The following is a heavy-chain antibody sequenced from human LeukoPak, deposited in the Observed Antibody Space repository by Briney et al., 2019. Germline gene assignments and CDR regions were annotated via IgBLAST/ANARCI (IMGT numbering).Heavy chain of an antibody. Sequence: SETLSLTCTVSGVSISSYYWSWIRQPAGKGLGWIGRIYTSGSTNYTPSLKSRVTMSVDTSKNQFSLTLGSVSATDTAVYYCVSPRGSSYGYFDYWGQGTLVTVSS. CDR3: VSPRGSSYGYFDY. D-gene: IGHD5-18*01. J-gene: IGHJ4*02. V-gene: IGHV4-4*07. CDR2: IYTSGST. CDR1: GVSISSYY.